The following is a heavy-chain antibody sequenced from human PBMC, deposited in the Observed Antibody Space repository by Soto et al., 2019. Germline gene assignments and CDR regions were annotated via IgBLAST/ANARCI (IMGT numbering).Heavy chain of an antibody. CDR1: GGSISSYY. CDR3: ARLSPPDFWSGYYGEGFDY. D-gene: IGHD3-3*01. CDR2: IYYSGST. J-gene: IGHJ4*02. V-gene: IGHV4-59*01. Sequence: PSETLSLTCTVSGGSISSYYWSWIRQPPGKGLEWIGYIYYSGSTNYNPSLKSRVTISVDTSKNQFSLKLSSVTAADTAVYYCARLSPPDFWSGYYGEGFDYWGQGTLVTVSS.